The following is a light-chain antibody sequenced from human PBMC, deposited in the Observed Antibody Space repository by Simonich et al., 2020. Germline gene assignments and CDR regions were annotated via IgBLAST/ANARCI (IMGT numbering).Light chain of an antibody. J-gene: IGLJ2*01. Sequence: QSALTQPASVSGSPGQSITISCTGTSSDVGSYNHFSWYQQHPGKAPKLMIYEGSKRPSGVSNRFSGSKSGNTASLTISGLQAEDEADYYCSSYTSSSTLVFGGGTKLTVL. V-gene: IGLV2-14*02. CDR2: EGS. CDR3: SSYTSSSTLV. CDR1: SSDVGSYNH.